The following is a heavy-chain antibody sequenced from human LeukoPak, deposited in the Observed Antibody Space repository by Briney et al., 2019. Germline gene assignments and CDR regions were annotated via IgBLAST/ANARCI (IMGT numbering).Heavy chain of an antibody. CDR2: ISAYNGNT. CDR3: ARWESYYYDSSGSYYYYYMDV. Sequence: ASVKVSCKASGYTFTSYGISWVRQAPGQGLEWMGWISAYNGNTNYAQKLQGRVTMTTDTSTSTAYMELRSLRSDDTAVYYCARWESYYYDSSGSYYYYYMDVWGKGTTVTVSS. J-gene: IGHJ6*03. V-gene: IGHV1-18*01. D-gene: IGHD3-22*01. CDR1: GYTFTSYG.